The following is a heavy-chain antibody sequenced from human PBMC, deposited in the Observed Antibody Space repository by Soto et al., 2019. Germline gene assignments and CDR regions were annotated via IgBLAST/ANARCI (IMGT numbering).Heavy chain of an antibody. D-gene: IGHD4-17*01. CDR2: IYYSGST. J-gene: IGHJ4*02. CDR3: ARQVRHDYGDYSPGFDY. CDR1: GGSISSSSYY. Sequence: QLQLQESGPGLVKPSETLSLTCTVSGGSISSSSYYWGWIRQPPGKGLEWIGSIYYSGSTYYNPSLKSRVTISVDTSKNQFSLKLSSVTAADTAVYYCARQVRHDYGDYSPGFDYWGQGTLVTVSS. V-gene: IGHV4-39*01.